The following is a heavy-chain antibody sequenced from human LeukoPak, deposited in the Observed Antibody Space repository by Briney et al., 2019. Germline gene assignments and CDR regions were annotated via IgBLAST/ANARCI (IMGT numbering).Heavy chain of an antibody. D-gene: IGHD6-13*01. Sequence: GGSLRLSCAASGFTFSSYAMSWVRQAPGKGLAWVSGISGSGGSTYYADSVKGRFTISRDSSKNTLYLQMNSLRAEDTAVYYCAKSRSNSWYELDYWGQGTLVTVSS. V-gene: IGHV3-23*01. CDR1: GFTFSSYA. CDR3: AKSRSNSWYELDY. J-gene: IGHJ4*02. CDR2: ISGSGGST.